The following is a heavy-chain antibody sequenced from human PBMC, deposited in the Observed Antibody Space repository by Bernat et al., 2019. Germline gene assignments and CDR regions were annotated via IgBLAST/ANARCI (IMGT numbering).Heavy chain of an antibody. CDR1: GFTFSSYG. Sequence: VVQPGRSLRLSCAASGFTFSSYGMHWVRQAPGKGLEWVAVIWYDGSNKYYADSVKGRFTISRDNSKNTLYLQMNSLRAEDTAVYYCARVRFVVVPAAVDYYYYMDVWGKGTTVTVSS. V-gene: IGHV3-33*01. CDR2: IWYDGSNK. CDR3: ARVRFVVVPAAVDYYYYMDV. D-gene: IGHD2-2*01. J-gene: IGHJ6*03.